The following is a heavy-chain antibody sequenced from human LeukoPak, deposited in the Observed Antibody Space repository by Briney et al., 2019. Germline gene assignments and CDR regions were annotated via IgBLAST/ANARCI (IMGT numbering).Heavy chain of an antibody. CDR3: ARDLEGAFDI. V-gene: IGHV3-30*14. CDR1: GFTFSNYA. Sequence: GGSLRLSCAASGFTFSNYAMHWVRQAPGKGLEWLTIISSDGGNEHYADSVKGRFTVSRDNSKNTVYLQINSLRAEDTAVYYCARDLEGAFDIWGQGTMVTVSS. J-gene: IGHJ3*02. CDR2: ISSDGGNE.